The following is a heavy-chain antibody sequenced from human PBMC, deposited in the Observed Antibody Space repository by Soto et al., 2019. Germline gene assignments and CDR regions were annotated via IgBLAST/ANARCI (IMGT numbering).Heavy chain of an antibody. CDR3: ARVKFDWLLGAFDY. Sequence: GGSLRLSCAASGFTFSSYSMNWVRQAPGKGLEWVSSISSSSSYIYYADSVKGRFTISRDNAKNSLYLQMNSLRAEDTAVYYCARVKFDWLLGAFDYSGQGTLVTVSS. D-gene: IGHD3-9*01. CDR2: ISSSSSYI. CDR1: GFTFSSYS. J-gene: IGHJ4*02. V-gene: IGHV3-21*01.